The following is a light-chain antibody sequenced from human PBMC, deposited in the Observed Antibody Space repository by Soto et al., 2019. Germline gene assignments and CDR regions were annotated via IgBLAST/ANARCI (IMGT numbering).Light chain of an antibody. CDR2: EVS. CDR1: SSDVGVYNY. Sequence: QSALTQPPSASGSPGQSVTISCTGTSSDVGVYNYVSWYQQHPGKAPKLMIYEVSKRPSGVPDRFSGSKSGNTASLTVSGLQAEDEADYYCSSYAGSNHYVFGTGTKLTVL. V-gene: IGLV2-8*01. J-gene: IGLJ1*01. CDR3: SSYAGSNHYV.